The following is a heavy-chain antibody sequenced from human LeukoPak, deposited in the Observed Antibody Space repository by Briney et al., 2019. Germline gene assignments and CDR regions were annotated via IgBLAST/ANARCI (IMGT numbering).Heavy chain of an antibody. D-gene: IGHD3-22*01. J-gene: IGHJ3*02. CDR3: ARANYYDSSGYPAGAFDI. CDR1: GYTFAGYY. CDR2: INPNSGGT. Sequence: ASVKVSCKASGYTFAGYYMHWVRQAPGQGLEWMGWINPNSGGTNYAQKFQGWVTMSRDTSISTAYMELSRLRSDETAVYYCARANYYDSSGYPAGAFDIWGQGTMVTVSS. V-gene: IGHV1-2*04.